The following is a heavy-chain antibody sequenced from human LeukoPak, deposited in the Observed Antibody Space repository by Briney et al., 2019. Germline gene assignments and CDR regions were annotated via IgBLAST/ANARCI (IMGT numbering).Heavy chain of an antibody. CDR1: GFTFSSYG. CDR2: ISYDGSNK. D-gene: IGHD3-22*01. Sequence: GGSLRLSCAASGFTFSSYGMHWVRQAPGKGLEWVAVISYDGSNKYYADSVKGRFTISRDNSKNTLYLQMNSLRAEDTAVYYCARDLRNYYDSSGYYEEDYWGQGTLVTVSS. J-gene: IGHJ4*02. CDR3: ARDLRNYYDSSGYYEEDY. V-gene: IGHV3-30*19.